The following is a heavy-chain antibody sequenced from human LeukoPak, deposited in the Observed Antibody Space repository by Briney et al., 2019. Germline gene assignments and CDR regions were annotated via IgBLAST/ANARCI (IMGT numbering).Heavy chain of an antibody. CDR2: IIPIFGTA. V-gene: IGHV1-69*01. Sequence: SVKVSCKASGGTFSSYAISWVRQAPGQGLEWMGGIIPIFGTANYAQKFQGRVTIAADESTSTAYMELSSLRSEDTAVYYCARVAAAVYAFDIWGQGTMVTVSS. CDR1: GGTFSSYA. CDR3: ARVAAAVYAFDI. D-gene: IGHD6-13*01. J-gene: IGHJ3*02.